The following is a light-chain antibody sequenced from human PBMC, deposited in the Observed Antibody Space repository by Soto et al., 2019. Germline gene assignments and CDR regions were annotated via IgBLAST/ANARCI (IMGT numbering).Light chain of an antibody. Sequence: EIVLTHSPGTLSLSPGERATLSCRASQSVSSYLAWYQQKPGQAPRLLIYGASSRPTGIPDRFSGSGSGTDFSLSISRLEPEDFAVYYCQQYGGSPRTFGQGTKVEIK. CDR1: QSVSSY. CDR2: GAS. CDR3: QQYGGSPRT. J-gene: IGKJ2*01. V-gene: IGKV3-20*01.